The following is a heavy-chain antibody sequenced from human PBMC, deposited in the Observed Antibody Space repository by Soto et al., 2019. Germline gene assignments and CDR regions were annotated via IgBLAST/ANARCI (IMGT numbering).Heavy chain of an antibody. CDR3: ARASLTTMIVRGAFDI. J-gene: IGHJ3*02. D-gene: IGHD3-22*01. CDR2: IYHSGST. CDR1: GGSISSSNW. Sequence: QVQLQESGPGLVKPSGTLSLTCAVSGGSISSSNWWSWVRQPPGKGLEWIGEIYHSGSTNYNPSLKSRVTRSVDKSKNQFALKLSSVTAADTAVYYCARASLTTMIVRGAFDIWGQGTMVTVSS. V-gene: IGHV4-4*02.